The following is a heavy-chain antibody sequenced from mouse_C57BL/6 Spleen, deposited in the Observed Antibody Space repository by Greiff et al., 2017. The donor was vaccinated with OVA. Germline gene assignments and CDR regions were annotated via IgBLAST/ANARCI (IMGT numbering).Heavy chain of an antibody. D-gene: IGHD1-1*01. J-gene: IGHJ4*01. CDR2: IWRGGST. CDR1: GFSLTSYG. CDR3: ALHYYGSYYAMDY. Sequence: VQLQQSGPGLVQPSQSLSITCTVSGFSLTSYGVHWVRQSPGKGLEWLGVIWRGGSTDYNAAFMSRLSITKDNSKSQVFFKMNSLQADDTAIYYCALHYYGSYYAMDYWGQGTSVTVSS. V-gene: IGHV2-5*01.